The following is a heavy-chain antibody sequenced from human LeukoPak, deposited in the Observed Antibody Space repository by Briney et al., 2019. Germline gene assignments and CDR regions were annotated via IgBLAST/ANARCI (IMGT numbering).Heavy chain of an antibody. J-gene: IGHJ4*02. V-gene: IGHV3-48*03. Sequence: GGSLRLSCAPSGFTLSSYEMNWVRQAPGKGLGWVSYISSSGSTIYYADSGKGRLTLSRDNAKNSLYLQMNSLSAEDTAAYYCARNARGSLWFGELLPNYFDYWGQGTLVTVSS. D-gene: IGHD3-10*01. CDR2: ISSSGSTI. CDR1: GFTLSSYE. CDR3: ARNARGSLWFGELLPNYFDY.